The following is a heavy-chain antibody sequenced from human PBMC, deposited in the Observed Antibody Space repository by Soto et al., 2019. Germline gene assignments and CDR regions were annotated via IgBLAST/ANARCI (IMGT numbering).Heavy chain of an antibody. CDR1: GGTFSSYA. J-gene: IGHJ6*02. V-gene: IGHV1-69*06. CDR2: IIPIFGTA. D-gene: IGHD2-15*01. Sequence: SVKISCKASGGTFSSYAISWVRQAPGQELEWMGGIIPIFGTANYAQKFQGRVTITADKSTSTAYMELSSLRSEDTTVYYCSSGKSNRYCYYYYGMDDWGQGTTVAVSS. CDR3: SSGKSNRYCYYYYGMDD.